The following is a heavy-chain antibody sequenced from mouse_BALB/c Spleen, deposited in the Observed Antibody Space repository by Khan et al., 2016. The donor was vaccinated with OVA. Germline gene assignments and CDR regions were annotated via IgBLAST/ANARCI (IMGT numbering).Heavy chain of an antibody. CDR1: GFTFSSYT. J-gene: IGHJ4*01. V-gene: IGHV5-9*03. Sequence: VELVESGGGLVKPGGSLKLSCGASGFTFSSYTMSWVRQTPEKRLEWVATISSGGGDTYYPDSVKGRFTISRDNAKNNLYLQMSSLRSEDTALYYCARSLIYYEYDGNAMDYWGQGTSVTVSS. CDR3: ARSLIYYEYDGNAMDY. CDR2: ISSGGGDT. D-gene: IGHD2-4*01.